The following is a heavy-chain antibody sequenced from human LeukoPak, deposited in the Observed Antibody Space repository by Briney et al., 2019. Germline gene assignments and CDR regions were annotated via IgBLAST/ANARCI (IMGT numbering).Heavy chain of an antibody. J-gene: IGHJ5*02. CDR1: GGSFSGYY. D-gene: IGHD3-10*02. CDR3: ARHMLGAYNWFDP. V-gene: IGHV4-34*01. Sequence: PSETLSLTCAVYGGSFSGYYWSWIRQPPGKGLEWIGEINHSGSTNYNPSLKSRVTISVDTSKNQFSLKVSSVTAADTAVYYCARHMLGAYNWFDPWGQGTLVTASS. CDR2: INHSGST.